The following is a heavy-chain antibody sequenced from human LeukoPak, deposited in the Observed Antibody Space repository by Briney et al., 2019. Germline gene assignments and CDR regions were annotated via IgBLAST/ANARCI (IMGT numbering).Heavy chain of an antibody. D-gene: IGHD3-22*01. CDR3: ARVTVPLVVITAGGFDY. V-gene: IGHV3-30*02. CDR1: GFTFSTYG. CDR2: IRSDGNNK. J-gene: IGHJ4*02. Sequence: GGSLRLSCAVSGFTFSTYGMHWVRQAPGKGLEWVAFIRSDGNNKYYADSVKGRFTISRVNSKNTLYLQMNSLRTEDTAVYYCARVTVPLVVITAGGFDYWGQGTLVTVSS.